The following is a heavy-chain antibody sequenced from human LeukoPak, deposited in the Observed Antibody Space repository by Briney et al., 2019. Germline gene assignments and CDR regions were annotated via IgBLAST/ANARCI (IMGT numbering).Heavy chain of an antibody. CDR1: GFTFGVYA. CDR2: IRSKAYGGTT. D-gene: IGHD6-13*01. CDR3: TRASPSIAAAAPFDY. Sequence: SGGSLRLSCTASGFTFGVYAMSWVRQAPGKGLEWVGFIRSKAYGGTTEYAASVKGRFTISRDDSKSIAYLQMNSLKTEDTAVYYCTRASPSIAAAAPFDYWGQGTLVTVSS. V-gene: IGHV3-49*04. J-gene: IGHJ4*02.